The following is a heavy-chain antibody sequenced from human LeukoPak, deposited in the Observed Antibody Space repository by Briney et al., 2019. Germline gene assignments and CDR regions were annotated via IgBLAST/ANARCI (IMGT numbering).Heavy chain of an antibody. Sequence: SSETLSLTCTVSGGPISSYYWSWIRQPPGKGLEWIGFIYYIENTNYNPSLRSRVTMSLDTTKNQFSLKLSSVTAADTAVYYCAREGRHIVVVTSRSWGQGTLVTVSS. CDR3: AREGRHIVVVTSRS. CDR1: GGPISSYY. V-gene: IGHV4-59*12. CDR2: IYYIENT. D-gene: IGHD2-21*02. J-gene: IGHJ4*02.